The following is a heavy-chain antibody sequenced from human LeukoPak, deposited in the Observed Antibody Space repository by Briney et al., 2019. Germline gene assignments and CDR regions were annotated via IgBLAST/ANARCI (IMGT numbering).Heavy chain of an antibody. D-gene: IGHD2-15*01. J-gene: IGHJ6*02. V-gene: IGHV1-69*13. CDR1: GGAFSSYA. Sequence: SVKVSCKASGGAFSSYAISWVRQAPGQGLEWMGGIIPIFGTANYAQKFQGRVTITADESTSTAYMELSSLRSEDTAVYYCARDGYCSGGSCYSNYYGMDVWGQGTTVTVSS. CDR3: ARDGYCSGGSCYSNYYGMDV. CDR2: IIPIFGTA.